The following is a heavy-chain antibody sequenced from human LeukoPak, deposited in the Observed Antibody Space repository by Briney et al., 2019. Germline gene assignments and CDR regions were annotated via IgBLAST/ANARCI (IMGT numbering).Heavy chain of an antibody. D-gene: IGHD3-10*01. CDR1: GGTFSSYA. Sequence: GSSVKVSCKASGGTFSSYAISWVRQAPGQGLEWMGGIIPIFGTANYAQKFQGRVTITADESTSTAYMELSSLRSEDTAVYYCARGFWGPGSATPEYYYYGMDVWGQGTTVTVSS. V-gene: IGHV1-69*01. CDR3: ARGFWGPGSATPEYYYYGMDV. J-gene: IGHJ6*02. CDR2: IIPIFGTA.